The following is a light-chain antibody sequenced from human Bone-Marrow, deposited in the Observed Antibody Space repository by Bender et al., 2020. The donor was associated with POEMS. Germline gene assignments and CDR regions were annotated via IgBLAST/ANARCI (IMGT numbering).Light chain of an antibody. CDR3: QSYDNRLFYV. Sequence: QSALTQPASVSGSPGQSITISCTGTSSDVGGYNYVSWHQQHPGKAPKLMIYDVSNRPSGVSPRFSGSKSGTSASLTITGLQAEDEADYYCQSYDNRLFYVFGAGTRVSVL. CDR1: SSDVGGYNY. CDR2: DVS. V-gene: IGLV2-14*03. J-gene: IGLJ1*01.